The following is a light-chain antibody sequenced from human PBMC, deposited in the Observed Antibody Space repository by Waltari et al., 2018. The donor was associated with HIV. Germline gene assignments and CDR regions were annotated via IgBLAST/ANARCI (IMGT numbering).Light chain of an antibody. Sequence: QSVLTQPPSVSAAPGQQVTISCSGRSSNIGTHYVYWYKQLPGTAPKLLIYDNDKRPSGIPERFAGSKSGTAAALGITGGQAGGEADYYLGTGAAGWVFGGGTKLTVL. CDR2: DND. CDR3: GTGAAGWV. CDR1: SSNIGTHY. J-gene: IGLJ3*02. V-gene: IGLV1-51*01.